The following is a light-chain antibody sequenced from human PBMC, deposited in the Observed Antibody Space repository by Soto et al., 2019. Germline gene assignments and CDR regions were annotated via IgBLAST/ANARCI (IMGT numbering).Light chain of an antibody. CDR1: QSVSSS. CDR2: GAS. Sequence: EIVMTQFPATLSVSPGETATLTCRASQSVSSSLAWYQQKPGQAPRLLIYGASTRATGIPARFSGSGSGADFTFTISSLQSEDFAVYYCQQYYNWPPVSFGQGTMLEIK. CDR3: QQYYNWPPVS. V-gene: IGKV3-15*01. J-gene: IGKJ2*03.